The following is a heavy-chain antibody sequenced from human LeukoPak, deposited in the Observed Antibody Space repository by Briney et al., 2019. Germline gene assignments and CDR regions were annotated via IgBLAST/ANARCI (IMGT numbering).Heavy chain of an antibody. V-gene: IGHV1-18*01. J-gene: IGHJ3*02. CDR1: GYTFTSYG. CDR2: ISAYNGNT. CDR3: ARDTPSIAARLDAFDI. Sequence: GASVKVSCKASGYTFTSYGISWVRQAPGQGLEWMGWISAYNGNTNYAQKLQGRVTMTTDTSTSTAYTELRSLRSDDTAVYYCARDTPSIAARLDAFDIWGQGTMVTVSS. D-gene: IGHD6-6*01.